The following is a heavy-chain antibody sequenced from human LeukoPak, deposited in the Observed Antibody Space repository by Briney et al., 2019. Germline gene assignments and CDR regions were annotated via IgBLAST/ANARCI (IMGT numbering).Heavy chain of an antibody. Sequence: GGSLRLSCAASGFTFHYFWMHWVRQAPGKGLAWVSRLNTDGSYTGYADSVKGRFTISRDNAKNILYLHMNSLRVEDTAVYYCARGINGPVDWGQGTLVTVSS. CDR3: ARGINGPVD. D-gene: IGHD5-24*01. CDR1: GFTFHYFW. V-gene: IGHV3-74*01. CDR2: LNTDGSYT. J-gene: IGHJ4*02.